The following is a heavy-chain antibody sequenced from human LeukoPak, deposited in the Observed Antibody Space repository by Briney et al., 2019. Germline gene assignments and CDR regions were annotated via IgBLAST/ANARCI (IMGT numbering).Heavy chain of an antibody. CDR2: IYNSGST. V-gene: IGHV4-59*01. J-gene: IGHJ4*02. CDR1: GVSISSYY. Sequence: SETLSLTCTVSGVSISSYYWSWLRQPPGKGLEWIGYIYNSGSTNYNPSLKSGVTISVDTSNNHLSLKLSSVTAADTAAYYCARAYDCSGPFDYWGQGTLVTVSS. CDR3: ARAYDCSGPFDY. D-gene: IGHD3-22*01.